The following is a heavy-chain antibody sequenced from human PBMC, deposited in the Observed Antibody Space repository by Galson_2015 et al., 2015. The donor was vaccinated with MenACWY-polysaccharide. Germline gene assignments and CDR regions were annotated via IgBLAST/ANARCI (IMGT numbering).Heavy chain of an antibody. CDR3: AREGYGSGDNWFDP. CDR1: GYTFARYP. Sequence: SVKVSCKASGYTFARYPLHWGRQAPGERLEWMGWIDSANGNTKYSQKFQGRLTITRDAFASTAYMELSSLRSEDTAVYYCAREGYGSGDNWFDPWGQGTLVTVSS. J-gene: IGHJ5*02. CDR2: IDSANGNT. D-gene: IGHD3-10*01. V-gene: IGHV1-3*01.